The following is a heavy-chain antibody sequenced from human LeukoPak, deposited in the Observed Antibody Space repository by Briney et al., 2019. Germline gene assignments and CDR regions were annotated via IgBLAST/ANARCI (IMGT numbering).Heavy chain of an antibody. J-gene: IGHJ4*02. CDR2: ISYDGSNK. Sequence: GRFLRLSCAASGFTFSSYGMHWVRQAPGKGLEWVAVISYDGSNKYYADSVKGRFTISRDNSKNTLYLQMNSLRAEDTAVYYCAKDKHIVVVTATFDYWGQGTLVTVSS. CDR1: GFTFSSYG. D-gene: IGHD2-21*02. CDR3: AKDKHIVVVTATFDY. V-gene: IGHV3-30*18.